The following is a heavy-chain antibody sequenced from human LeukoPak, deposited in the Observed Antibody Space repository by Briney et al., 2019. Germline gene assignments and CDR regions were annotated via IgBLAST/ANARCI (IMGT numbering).Heavy chain of an antibody. D-gene: IGHD3-16*01. CDR3: ARDSYYFDY. J-gene: IGHJ4*02. Sequence: QSGGSLRLSCAASGFTFSNYWMSWVRQAPGKGLEWVANIKQDGSEKYYVDSVKGRFTISRDNAKNSLCLQVNSLRAEDTAVYYCARDSYYFDYWGQGTLVTVSS. V-gene: IGHV3-7*01. CDR1: GFTFSNYW. CDR2: IKQDGSEK.